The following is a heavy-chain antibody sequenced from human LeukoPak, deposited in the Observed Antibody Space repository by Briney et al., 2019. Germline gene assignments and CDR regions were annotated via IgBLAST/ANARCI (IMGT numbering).Heavy chain of an antibody. Sequence: PGGSLRLSCAASGFTFDDYGMSWVRQAPGKGLEWVANIKQDGSEKYYVDSVKGRFTISRDNAKNSLYLQMNSLRAEDTAVYYCARGESHWGQGTLVTVSS. V-gene: IGHV3-7*01. J-gene: IGHJ4*02. CDR3: ARGESH. CDR2: IKQDGSEK. CDR1: GFTFDDYG.